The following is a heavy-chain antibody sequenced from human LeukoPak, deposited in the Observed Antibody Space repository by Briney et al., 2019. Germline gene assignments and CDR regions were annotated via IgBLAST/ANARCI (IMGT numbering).Heavy chain of an antibody. V-gene: IGHV4-59*12. CDR1: GGSISSYY. J-gene: IGHJ5*02. CDR2: IYYSGST. Sequence: SETLSLTCTVSGGSISSYYWSWVRQPPGKGLEWIGYIYYSGSTYYNPSLKSRVTISVDTSKNQFSLKLSSVTAADTAVYYCARGGRHCTNGVCYYWFDPWGQGTLVTVSS. D-gene: IGHD2-8*01. CDR3: ARGGRHCTNGVCYYWFDP.